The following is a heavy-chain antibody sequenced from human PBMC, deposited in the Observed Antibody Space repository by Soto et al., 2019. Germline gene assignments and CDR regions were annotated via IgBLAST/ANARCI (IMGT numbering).Heavy chain of an antibody. V-gene: IGHV4-34*01. CDR2: VNHSGEA. D-gene: IGHD6-25*01. CDR3: ARLDRFLKIWFDP. J-gene: IGHJ5*02. CDR1: GGSFRNYY. Sequence: SETLSLTCGVCGGSFRNYYWIWVRQPPGKGLEWIGEVNHSGEATYNPSLQSRVSISLDTSNNHFSLKMTSVTAADTAIYFCARLDRFLKIWFDPYRQGTHVTVS.